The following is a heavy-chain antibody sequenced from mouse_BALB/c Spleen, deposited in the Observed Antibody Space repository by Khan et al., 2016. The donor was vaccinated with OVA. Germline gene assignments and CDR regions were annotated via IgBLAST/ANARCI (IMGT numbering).Heavy chain of an antibody. CDR3: ARGGSSHYAMDY. V-gene: IGHV1-4*02. J-gene: IGHJ4*01. D-gene: IGHD1-1*01. CDR1: GYTFTSYT. Sequence: QMQLEESAAELARPGASVKMSCKASGYTFTSYTMHWVKQRPGQGLEWIGYINPSSGYTEYNQKFKDKTTLTADKSSSTAYMQLSSLTSEDSAVYYCARGGSSHYAMDYWGQGTSVTVSS. CDR2: INPSSGYT.